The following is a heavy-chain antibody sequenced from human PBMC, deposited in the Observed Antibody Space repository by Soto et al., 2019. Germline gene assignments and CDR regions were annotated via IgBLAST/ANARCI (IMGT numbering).Heavy chain of an antibody. CDR3: ARENRWAIFGVPDVGGGMDV. J-gene: IGHJ6*02. CDR2: ISYDGSNK. V-gene: IGHV3-30-3*01. D-gene: IGHD3-3*01. Sequence: QVQLVESGGGVGQPGRSLRLSCAASGFTFSSYAMHWVRQAPGKGLEWVAVISYDGSNKYYADSVKGRFTISRDNSKNTLYLQMNSLRAEDTAVYYCARENRWAIFGVPDVGGGMDVWGQGTTVTVSS. CDR1: GFTFSSYA.